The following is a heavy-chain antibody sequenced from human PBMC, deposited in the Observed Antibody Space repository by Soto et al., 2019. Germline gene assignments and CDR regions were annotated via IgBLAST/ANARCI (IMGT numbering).Heavy chain of an antibody. CDR3: ATELGENPASPFDA. D-gene: IGHD3-10*01. Sequence: QVQLVQYGADVKKPGSPVKVSCQASGVTFSSETLGWVRQAPGQGLEWVGGIIPLFGTASDAQKYQGRVTITADESTSTIYMELSNLRSDDTAVYFCATELGENPASPFDAWGQGTRVPVSS. J-gene: IGHJ4*02. CDR1: GVTFSSET. V-gene: IGHV1-69*01. CDR2: IIPLFGTA.